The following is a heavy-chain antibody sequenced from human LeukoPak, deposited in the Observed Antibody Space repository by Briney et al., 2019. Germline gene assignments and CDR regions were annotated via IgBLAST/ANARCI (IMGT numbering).Heavy chain of an antibody. CDR2: INHSGST. J-gene: IGHJ4*02. V-gene: IGHV4-34*01. CDR3: ARGGTGNIDF. D-gene: IGHD1-1*01. Sequence: PSETLSLTCGAYGGSFSAYYWSWIRQPPGKGLEWIGEINHSGSTNYNPSLKTRVAMSVDTSKNHFSLKLSSVTAADTAVYYCARGGTGNIDFWGQGALVTVSS. CDR1: GGSFSAYY.